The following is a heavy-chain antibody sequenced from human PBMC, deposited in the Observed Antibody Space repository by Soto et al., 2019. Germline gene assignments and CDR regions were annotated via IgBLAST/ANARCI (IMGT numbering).Heavy chain of an antibody. CDR2: VSHDGRNT. Sequence: VQLVESGGGVVQPGRSLRLSCAASGFTFSDYAMHWVRQAPGKGLEWVAVVSHDGRNTHYADSVKGRFTISRDSSKNTVSLEMTSLRAEDTAVYYWAKGGRQWLGTSDFNSWCQGALVTVSS. J-gene: IGHJ4*02. CDR3: AKGGRQWLGTSDFNS. CDR1: GFTFSDYA. V-gene: IGHV3-30*18. D-gene: IGHD6-19*01.